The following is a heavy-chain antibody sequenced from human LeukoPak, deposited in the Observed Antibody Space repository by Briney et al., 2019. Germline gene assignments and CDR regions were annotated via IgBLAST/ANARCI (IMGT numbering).Heavy chain of an antibody. CDR2: ISSSGTTI. V-gene: IGHV3-48*03. CDR1: GFTFSSYE. Sequence: GGSLRLSCAASGFTFSSYEMNWVRQAPGKGLEWVSCISSSGTTIYYADSVKGRFTISRDNAKNSLYLQMNSLRAEDTAVYYSARVGVVVAATGNLWFDPWGQGTMVTVSS. D-gene: IGHD2-15*01. J-gene: IGHJ5*02. CDR3: ARVGVVVAATGNLWFDP.